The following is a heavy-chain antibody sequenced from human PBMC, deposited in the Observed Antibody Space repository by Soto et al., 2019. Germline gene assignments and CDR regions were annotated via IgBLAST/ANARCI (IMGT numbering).Heavy chain of an antibody. V-gene: IGHV4-30-2*01. Sequence: PSETLSLTCAISGAPITWGDYSWNWIRQPPGKGLEWIGYIFHGGSTYYNPSLKSRVTISVDTSKNQFSLKLSSVTAADTAVYYCARVRQYYYDSSGYYNWFDPWGQGTLVTVSS. CDR1: GAPITWGDYS. CDR3: ARVRQYYYDSSGYYNWFDP. D-gene: IGHD3-22*01. J-gene: IGHJ5*02. CDR2: IFHGGST.